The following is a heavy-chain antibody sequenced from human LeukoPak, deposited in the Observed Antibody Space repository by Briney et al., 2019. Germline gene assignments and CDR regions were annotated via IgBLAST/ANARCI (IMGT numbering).Heavy chain of an antibody. D-gene: IGHD3-10*01. V-gene: IGHV4-34*01. Sequence: SETLSLTCAVYGGSFSDYYWSWIRQPPGKGLEWIGEINHSGSTNYNPSLKSRVTISVDTSKNQFSLKLSSVTAADTAVYYCARGTPHYYGRYYFDYWGQGTLVTVSS. J-gene: IGHJ4*02. CDR1: GGSFSDYY. CDR2: INHSGST. CDR3: ARGTPHYYGRYYFDY.